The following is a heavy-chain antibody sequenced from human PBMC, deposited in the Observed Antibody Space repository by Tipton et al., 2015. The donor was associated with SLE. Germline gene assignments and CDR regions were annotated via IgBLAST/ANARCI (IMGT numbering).Heavy chain of an antibody. D-gene: IGHD3-10*01. J-gene: IGHJ4*02. CDR2: ISSSGSTI. V-gene: IGHV3-11*01. CDR3: AREGYYGSGSYDY. CDR1: GFTFSDYY. Sequence: SLRLSCAASGFTFSDYYMSWIRQAPGKGLAWVSYISSSGSTIYYADSVKGRFTISRDNAKNSLYLQMNSLRAEDTAVYYCAREGYYGSGSYDYWGQGTLVTVSS.